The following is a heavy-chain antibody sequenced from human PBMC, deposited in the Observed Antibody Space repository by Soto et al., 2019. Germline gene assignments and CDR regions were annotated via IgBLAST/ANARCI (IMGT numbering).Heavy chain of an antibody. D-gene: IGHD2-8*02. CDR3: VKEYCTGGTCFDAFDL. CDR2: ISDGGTTI. V-gene: IGHV3-48*03. J-gene: IGHJ3*01. CDR1: GFIFSDYE. Sequence: EAELVESGGGLVQPGGSLTLSCAASGFIFSDYEVDWVRQAPGRGPEWISYISDGGTTIYYAASVKGRFTISRDDAKKSLYLHMNNLRVDDTASSFCVKEYCTGGTCFDAFDLWGQGTVVTVSS.